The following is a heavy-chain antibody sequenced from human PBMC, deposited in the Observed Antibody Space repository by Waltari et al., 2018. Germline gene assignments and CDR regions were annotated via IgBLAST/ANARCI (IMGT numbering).Heavy chain of an antibody. Sequence: QLQVSGPGLLEPSGTLSLPCVVSGDCMSGHSWWRWVRQSRGKGLERIGQVHHSGGINCHPSCAIGFVIAAETSSQQLSLKLFFATGAEKAVYYCARDRVRGRFLDSWGQGTLVTVSP. V-gene: IGHV4-4*02. CDR2: VHHSGGI. J-gene: IGHJ4*02. CDR1: GDCMSGHSW. D-gene: IGHD3-16*02. CDR3: ARDRVRGRFLDS.